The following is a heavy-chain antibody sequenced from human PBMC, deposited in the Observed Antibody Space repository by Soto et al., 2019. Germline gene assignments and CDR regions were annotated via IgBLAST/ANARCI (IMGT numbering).Heavy chain of an antibody. CDR3: ARGDYGTGGYPFPYFDY. J-gene: IGHJ4*02. Sequence: SXKISYKASGYSXSGYYSNWVRQAPGQGLEWMGWINPDSCAKNYAQNFQGRVTLTSDTSISTACIDLTSLTYDDTAVYYCARGDYGTGGYPFPYFDYWGQGPLGTVSS. V-gene: IGHV1-2*02. CDR1: GYSXSGYY. CDR2: INPDSCAK. D-gene: IGHD2-8*02.